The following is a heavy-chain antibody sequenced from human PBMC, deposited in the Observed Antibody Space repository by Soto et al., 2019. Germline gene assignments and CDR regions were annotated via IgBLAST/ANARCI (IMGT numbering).Heavy chain of an antibody. D-gene: IGHD1-1*01. CDR3: ARYERCDY. Sequence: GGSLRLSCAASGFTFGSYVMNWVRQAPGKGLEWISTISGNGATTVYADSVKGRFTISRDNSKSTLYLQMNSLRVEDTAVYHCARYERCDYWGQGTLVTVSS. CDR1: GFTFGSYV. J-gene: IGHJ4*02. V-gene: IGHV3-23*01. CDR2: ISGNGATT.